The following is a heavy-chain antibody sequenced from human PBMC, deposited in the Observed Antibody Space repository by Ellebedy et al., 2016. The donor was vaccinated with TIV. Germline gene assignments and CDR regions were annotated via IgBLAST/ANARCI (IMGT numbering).Heavy chain of an antibody. CDR1: GFTFNNYW. D-gene: IGHD4-17*01. CDR3: ARGTVTTIAY. J-gene: IGHJ4*02. CDR2: INIDGSST. V-gene: IGHV3-74*01. Sequence: ESLKISCAASGFTFNNYWMHWVRQAPGKGLVWVSRINIDGSSTSYADSVKGRFTISRDNAKNTLYLQMNSLRAEDTAVYYCARGTVTTIAYWGQGTLVTVSS.